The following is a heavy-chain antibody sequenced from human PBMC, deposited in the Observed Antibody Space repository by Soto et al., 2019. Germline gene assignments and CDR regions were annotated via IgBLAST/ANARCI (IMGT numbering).Heavy chain of an antibody. Sequence: QVQLVESGGGLVKPGGSLRLSCAASGFTFSDYYMSWIRQAPGKGLEWVSYISSSSSYTNYADSVKGRFTISRDNAKNSLYLQMNSLRAEDTAVYYCARVYSGYDPHFDYWGQGTLVTVSS. CDR1: GFTFSDYY. J-gene: IGHJ4*02. V-gene: IGHV3-11*06. CDR3: ARVYSGYDPHFDY. D-gene: IGHD5-12*01. CDR2: ISSSSSYT.